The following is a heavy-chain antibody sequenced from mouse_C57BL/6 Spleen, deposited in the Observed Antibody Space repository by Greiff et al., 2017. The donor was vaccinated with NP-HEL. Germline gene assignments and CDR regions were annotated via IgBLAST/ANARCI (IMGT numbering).Heavy chain of an antibody. D-gene: IGHD3-3*01. J-gene: IGHJ2*01. CDR1: GYAFSSYW. CDR2: IYPGDGDT. CDR3: ARRGDGFLDY. V-gene: IGHV1-80*01. Sequence: VKLMESGAELVKPGASVKISCKASGYAFSSYWMNWVKQRPGKGLEWIGQIYPGDGDTNYNGKFKGKATLTADKSSSTAYMQLSSLTSEDSAVYFCARRGDGFLDYWGQGTTLTVSS.